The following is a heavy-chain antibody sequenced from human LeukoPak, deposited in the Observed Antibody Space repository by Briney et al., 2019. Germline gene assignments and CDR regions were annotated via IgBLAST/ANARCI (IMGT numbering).Heavy chain of an antibody. J-gene: IGHJ4*02. CDR3: ARTRLAAAPDY. CDR1: GYTFTDYY. D-gene: IGHD6-13*01. CDR2: INPNSGGT. V-gene: IGHV1-2*02. Sequence: EASVKVSCKASGYTFTDYYVHWVRQAPGQGLEWMGWINPNSGGTNYAQKFQGRVTMTRDTSISTAYMELSRLRSDDTAVYYCARTRLAAAPDYWGQGTLVTVSS.